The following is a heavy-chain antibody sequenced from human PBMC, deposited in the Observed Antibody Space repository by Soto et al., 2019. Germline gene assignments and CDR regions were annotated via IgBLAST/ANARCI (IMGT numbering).Heavy chain of an antibody. D-gene: IGHD2-2*01. CDR3: ARRYVPCFDY. CDR1: GGSISSYY. Sequence: QVQLQESGPGLVKPSETLSLTCTVSGGSISSYYWSWIRQPPGKGLEWIGYIYYSGSTNYDPALKCRVTISADTSKNPFSLKLSSVTAADTAVYYSARRYVPCFDYWGQGTLVTVSS. J-gene: IGHJ4*02. V-gene: IGHV4-59*08. CDR2: IYYSGST.